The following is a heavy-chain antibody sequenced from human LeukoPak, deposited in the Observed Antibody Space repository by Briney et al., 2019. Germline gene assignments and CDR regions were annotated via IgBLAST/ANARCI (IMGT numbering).Heavy chain of an antibody. CDR3: ARDGLYDFWSGYYRYFDY. D-gene: IGHD3-3*01. J-gene: IGHJ4*02. Sequence: SETLSLTCTVSGYSISSGYYWGWIRQPPGKGLEWIGSIYHSGRTFYNPSLKSRVTISVDTSKNQFSLKLTSVTAADTAVYYCARDGLYDFWSGYYRYFDYWGQGTLVTVSS. CDR1: GYSISSGYY. CDR2: IYHSGRT. V-gene: IGHV4-38-2*02.